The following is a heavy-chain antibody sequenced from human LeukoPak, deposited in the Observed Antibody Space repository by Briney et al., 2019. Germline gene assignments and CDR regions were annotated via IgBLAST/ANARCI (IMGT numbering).Heavy chain of an antibody. D-gene: IGHD2-15*01. V-gene: IGHV3-7*01. CDR3: ARGRGSPDY. CDR2: IKEDGSEK. CDR1: GFTFSESW. J-gene: IGHJ4*02. Sequence: PGGSLRLSCAASGFTFSESWTTWVRQAPGEGLEWVANIKEDGSEKYHVDSVKGRFTIYRDNAQDSLSLQMNSLRAEDTGIYYCARGRGSPDYWGRGTLVTVSS.